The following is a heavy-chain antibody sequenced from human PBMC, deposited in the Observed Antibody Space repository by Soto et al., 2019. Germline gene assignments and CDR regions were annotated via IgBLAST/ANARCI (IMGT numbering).Heavy chain of an antibody. CDR1: GFTFSSYA. CDR2: ISGSGGST. J-gene: IGHJ4*02. D-gene: IGHD3-22*01. V-gene: IGHV3-23*01. CDR3: AKPPLPYYYDSSGPADY. Sequence: EVQLLESGGGLVQPGGSLRLSCAASGFTFSSYAMSWVRQAPGKGLEWVSAISGSGGSTYYADSVKGRFTISRDNSKNTLYRQMNSLRAEDTAVYYCAKPPLPYYYDSSGPADYWGQGTLVTVSS.